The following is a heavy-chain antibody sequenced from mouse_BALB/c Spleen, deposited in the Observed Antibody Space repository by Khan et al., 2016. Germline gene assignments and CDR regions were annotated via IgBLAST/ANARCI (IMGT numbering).Heavy chain of an antibody. CDR1: GYTLPDYS. CDR2: INTETGEP. Sequence: QCQLVQPGPELKKPGETGKISCKASGYTLPDYSMHWVKQAPGKGLKWMGWINTETGEPTYADDFKGRFAFSVETSASTASFESNNLKNEDTPTYFCAAVLAYWGQGILVTVSA. V-gene: IGHV9-2-1*01. J-gene: IGHJ3*01. CDR3: AAVLAY.